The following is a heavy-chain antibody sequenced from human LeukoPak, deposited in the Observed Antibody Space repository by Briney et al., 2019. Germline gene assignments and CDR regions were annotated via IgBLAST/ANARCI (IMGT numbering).Heavy chain of an antibody. Sequence: SQTLSLTCAISGDSVSNNNAAWSWIRQPPGKGLEWIGYIYYSGSTNYNPSLKSRVTISVDTSKNQFSLKLNSVTAADTAVYYCARVTGYMIEDYFDYWGQGTLVTVSS. V-gene: IGHV4-59*02. CDR3: ARVTGYMIEDYFDY. D-gene: IGHD3-9*01. J-gene: IGHJ4*02. CDR2: IYYSGST. CDR1: GDSVSNNN.